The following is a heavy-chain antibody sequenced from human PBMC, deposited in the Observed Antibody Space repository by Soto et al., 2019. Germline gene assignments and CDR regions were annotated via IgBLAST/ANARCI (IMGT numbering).Heavy chain of an antibody. CDR1: GGSISSGGYY. CDR2: IYYSGST. CDR3: ARQSGGDDFDY. Sequence: PSETLSLTCTVSGGSISSGGYYWSWIRQHPGKGLEWIGYIYYSGSTYYNPSLKSRITISVDTSKNQFSLKLSSVTAADTAVYYCARQSGGDDFDYWGPGTLVTVSS. V-gene: IGHV4-31*03. J-gene: IGHJ4*02. D-gene: IGHD4-17*01.